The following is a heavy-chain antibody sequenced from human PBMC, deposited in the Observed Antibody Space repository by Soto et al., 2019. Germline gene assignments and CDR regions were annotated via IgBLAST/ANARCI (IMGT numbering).Heavy chain of an antibody. CDR3: ARGWANCGGDACYSNFDC. V-gene: IGHV4-31*03. CDR2: IYYTGRT. Sequence: QVQLQESGPGLVKPSQTLSLTCTVSGDSISSGGYYWSWIRQHPGKGLEWIGYIYYTGRTYYSPSLNSRLTISADTSKNQFSLKLSSVTAADAAVYYCARGWANCGGDACYSNFDCWGQGTMVTVSS. CDR1: GDSISSGGYY. D-gene: IGHD2-15*01. J-gene: IGHJ4*02.